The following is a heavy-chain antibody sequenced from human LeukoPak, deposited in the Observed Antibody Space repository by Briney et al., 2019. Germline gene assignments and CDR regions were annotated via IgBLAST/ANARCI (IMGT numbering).Heavy chain of an antibody. CDR1: GGSISSSYSY. V-gene: IGHV4-39*07. J-gene: IGHJ4*02. Sequence: SETLSLTCTVSGGSISSSYSYWGWIRQPPGKGLEWIGNIYYSGSTYYSPSLTSRVTVSVDTSENQFSLKLSSVTAADTAVYYCARVSSSWYYFDYWGQGTLVTVSS. CDR2: IYYSGST. D-gene: IGHD6-13*01. CDR3: ARVSSSWYYFDY.